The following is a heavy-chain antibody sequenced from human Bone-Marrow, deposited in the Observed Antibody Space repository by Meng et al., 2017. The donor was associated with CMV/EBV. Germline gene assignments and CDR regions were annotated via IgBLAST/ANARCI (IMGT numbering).Heavy chain of an antibody. V-gene: IGHV3-15*01. D-gene: IGHD2-2*01. Sequence: GESLKISCAGSGFTFSSYWMRWVRQAPGKGLEWDGRIQSKTDGGTTDYAAPVKGRFTISRDDSKNTLYLQMNSLRAEDTAVYNCAKGAYDCSSTSCYFSSWRESYYGMDVWGQGTTVTVSS. CDR2: IQSKTDGGTT. J-gene: IGHJ6*01. CDR3: AKGAYDCSSTSCYFSSWRESYYGMDV. CDR1: GFTFSSYW.